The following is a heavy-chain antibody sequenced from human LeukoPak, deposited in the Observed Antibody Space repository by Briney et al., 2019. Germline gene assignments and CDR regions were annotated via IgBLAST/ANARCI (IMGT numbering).Heavy chain of an antibody. CDR3: AKGTYDSTPFDS. D-gene: IGHD3-16*01. Sequence: SVKVSCKASGGTFSSYAISWVRQAPGQGLEWMGGIIPIFGTANYAQKFQGRVTITADESTSTAYMELSSLRSEDTAVYYCAKGTYDSTPFDSWGQGTLVTVSS. J-gene: IGHJ4*02. V-gene: IGHV1-69*13. CDR2: IIPIFGTA. CDR1: GGTFSSYA.